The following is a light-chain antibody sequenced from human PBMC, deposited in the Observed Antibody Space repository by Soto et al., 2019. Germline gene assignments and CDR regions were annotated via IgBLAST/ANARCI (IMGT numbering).Light chain of an antibody. CDR2: EVS. CDR1: TSDVGSYDL. V-gene: IGLV2-23*02. J-gene: IGLJ1*01. Sequence: QSALTQPASVSGSPGQSITISCTGTTSDVGSYDLVSWYQQHPGKAHKIMIYEVSKRPSGDSNRFSGSKSGNTASLTVSGLQAEDEADYYCCSYAGGRSPYVFGTGTKVTVL. CDR3: CSYAGGRSPYV.